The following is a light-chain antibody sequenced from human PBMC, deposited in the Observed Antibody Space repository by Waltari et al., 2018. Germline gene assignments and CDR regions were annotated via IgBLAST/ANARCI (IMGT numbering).Light chain of an antibody. CDR1: QGVNNY. CDR3: QQYYTYPYI. V-gene: IGKV1-16*02. J-gene: IGKJ2*01. Sequence: QLSQSPSSLSASVGDRVIITCRASQGVNNYLAWFQQKQVKAPKSLIYGASSLPSGVPSKFSGSGSGTDFTLTISSLQPEDFATYDCQQYYTYPYIFGQGTKLEI. CDR2: GAS.